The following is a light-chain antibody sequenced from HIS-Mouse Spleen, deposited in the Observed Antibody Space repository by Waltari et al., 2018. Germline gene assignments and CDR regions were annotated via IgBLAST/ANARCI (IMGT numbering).Light chain of an antibody. CDR1: ALPKKY. J-gene: IGLJ2*01. CDR2: EDS. CDR3: YSTDSSGNHRV. V-gene: IGLV3-10*01. Sequence: SYELTQPPSVSVSPGQTARITCSGDALPKKYAYWYQPKSGQAPVMFIYEDSKRPSGIPERFSGSSSGTMATLTISGAQVEDEADYYCYSTDSSGNHRVFGGGTKLTVL.